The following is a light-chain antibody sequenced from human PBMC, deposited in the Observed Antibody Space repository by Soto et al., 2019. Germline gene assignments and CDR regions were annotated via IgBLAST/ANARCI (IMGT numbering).Light chain of an antibody. V-gene: IGKV1-39*01. CDR3: QQSYSAST. CDR2: GAS. J-gene: IGKJ1*01. CDR1: QSIDSY. Sequence: DLQMTQSPSSLSASVGDRVTITCRASQSIDSYLNWYQQKPGRAPKLLIYGASTLQSGVPSRFSGTGSGTDFTLTISSLQPEDFATYYCQQSYSASTFGQGTKVEIK.